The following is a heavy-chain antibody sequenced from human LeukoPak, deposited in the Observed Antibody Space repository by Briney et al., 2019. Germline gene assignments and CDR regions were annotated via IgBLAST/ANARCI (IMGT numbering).Heavy chain of an antibody. D-gene: IGHD6-19*01. V-gene: IGHV4-59*01. CDR3: ATGTRAVSGIVNS. CDR1: GGSISGYY. CDR2: IHSSGNT. Sequence: SETLSLTCTVSGGSISGYYWNWIRPPPSKGLEWIGFIHSSGNTDSKASLKSRVTMSVDTSKNQFSLKLTSVTAADTAVYYCATGTRAVSGIVNSWGQGTLVIVSS. J-gene: IGHJ4*02.